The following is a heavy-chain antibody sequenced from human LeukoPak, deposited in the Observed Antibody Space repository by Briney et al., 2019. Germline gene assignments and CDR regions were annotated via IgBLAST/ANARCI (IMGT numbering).Heavy chain of an antibody. Sequence: ASVKVSCKASGYTFTGYYMHWVRQAPGQGLEWMGWINPNSGDTNYIQKFKGRVTMTRDTSISTGYVELTRLRSDDTAVYYCARTKATDYYGSSGCLGFDHWGQGTLVIVSS. D-gene: IGHD3-22*01. CDR2: INPNSGDT. J-gene: IGHJ4*02. CDR1: GYTFTGYY. CDR3: ARTKATDYYGSSGCLGFDH. V-gene: IGHV1-2*02.